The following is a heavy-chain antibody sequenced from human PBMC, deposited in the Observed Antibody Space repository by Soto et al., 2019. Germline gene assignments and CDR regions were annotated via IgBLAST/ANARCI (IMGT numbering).Heavy chain of an antibody. D-gene: IGHD6-19*01. CDR3: ASLVQAGWDY. V-gene: IGHV3-48*02. J-gene: IGHJ4*02. CDR1: GLTFSSYS. Sequence: EVQLVESGGGLVQPGGSLRLSCAASGLTFSSYSMNWVRQAPGKGLEWVSYISSSSRTIYYADSVKGRFTISRDNAKKSLYLQMNSLRDEDTAVYYCASLVQAGWDYWGQGTLVTVSS. CDR2: ISSSSRTI.